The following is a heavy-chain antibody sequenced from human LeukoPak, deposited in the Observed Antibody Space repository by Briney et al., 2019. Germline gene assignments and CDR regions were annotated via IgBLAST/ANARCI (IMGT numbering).Heavy chain of an antibody. V-gene: IGHV4-34*01. CDR3: ARGRGYCSGGSCYSRRPNWFDP. D-gene: IGHD2-15*01. CDR2: INHSGTT. CDR1: GGSFSGYY. J-gene: IGHJ5*02. Sequence: TLSLTCAVYGGSFSGYYGSWIRQPPGKGVEWVGEINHSGTTNYNPSLKSRVTISVDTSKNQFSLKLSSVTAADTAVYYCARGRGYCSGGSCYSRRPNWFDPWGQGTLVTVSS.